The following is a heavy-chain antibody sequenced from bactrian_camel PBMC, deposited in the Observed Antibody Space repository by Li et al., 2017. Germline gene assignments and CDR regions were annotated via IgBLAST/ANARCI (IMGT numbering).Heavy chain of an antibody. V-gene: IGHV3S53*01. D-gene: IGHD3*01. CDR1: GPEHSVRYFGPTSSLNC. CDR3: AAGENCNDGDFAA. J-gene: IGHJ6*01. Sequence: QVQLVESGGGPVQAGGSLRISCAVHGPEHSVRYFGPTSSLNCMGWFRQSGGNEREVVTSIDSNGITANADSVKGRFTVSTDNGKNTLYLQMNSLKAEDTAMYYCAAGENCNDGDFAAWGQGTQVTVS. CDR2: IDSNGIT.